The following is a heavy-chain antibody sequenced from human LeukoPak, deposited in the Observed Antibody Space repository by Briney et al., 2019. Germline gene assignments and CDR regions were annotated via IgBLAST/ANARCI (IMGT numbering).Heavy chain of an antibody. J-gene: IGHJ4*02. V-gene: IGHV3-33*01. CDR2: IWYDGSNK. Sequence: GRSLRLSCAASGFTFSSYGMHWVRQAPGKGLEWVAVIWYDGSNKYYADSVKGRFTISRDNSKNTLYLQMNSLRAEDTAVYYCARDSGDITGYFDYWGQGTLDTVSS. D-gene: IGHD7-27*01. CDR1: GFTFSSYG. CDR3: ARDSGDITGYFDY.